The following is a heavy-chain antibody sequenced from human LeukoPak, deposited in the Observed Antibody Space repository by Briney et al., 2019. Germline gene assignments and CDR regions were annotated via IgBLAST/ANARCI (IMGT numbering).Heavy chain of an antibody. CDR2: ISSSSSYI. Sequence: GGSLRLSCAASGFTFSSYSMNWVRQAPGKGLEWVSSISSSSSYIYYADSVKGRFTISRDNAKNSLYLQMNSLRAEDTAVYYCARDTGGSMAVYWGQGTLVTVSS. V-gene: IGHV3-21*01. D-gene: IGHD6-6*01. CDR3: ARDTGGSMAVY. J-gene: IGHJ4*02. CDR1: GFTFSSYS.